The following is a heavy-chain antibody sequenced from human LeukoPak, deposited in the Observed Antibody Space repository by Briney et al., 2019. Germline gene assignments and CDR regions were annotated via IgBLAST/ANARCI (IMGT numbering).Heavy chain of an antibody. D-gene: IGHD5-24*01. Sequence: GASVKVSCKASGYTFTGYYMHWVRQAPGQGLEWMGWINPNSGGTNYAQKFQGRVTMTRDTSVSTAYMDLSRLRSDDTAVYYCARDRAYNMESAFDIWGQGTMVTVSS. CDR3: ARDRAYNMESAFDI. CDR1: GYTFTGYY. J-gene: IGHJ3*02. CDR2: INPNSGGT. V-gene: IGHV1-2*02.